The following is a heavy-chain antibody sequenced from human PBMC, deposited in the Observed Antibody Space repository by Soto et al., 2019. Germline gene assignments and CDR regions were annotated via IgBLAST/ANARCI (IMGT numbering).Heavy chain of an antibody. CDR2: ISSSGSSI. Sequence: PWGSLRLSCAASGFTLVDYYIISFRHSAFKGLECISYISSSGSSIHYAGSVKGRFTISRDNAKNSLFLQMNSLRVEDTAVYYCARRGSSGWYESYFDYWGQGMPVNVS. V-gene: IGHV3-11*01. CDR3: ARRGSSGWYESYFDY. CDR1: GFTLVDYY. D-gene: IGHD6-19*01. J-gene: IGHJ4*02.